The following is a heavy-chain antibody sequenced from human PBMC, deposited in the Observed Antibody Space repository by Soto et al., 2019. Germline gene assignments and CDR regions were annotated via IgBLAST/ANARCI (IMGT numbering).Heavy chain of an antibody. D-gene: IGHD3-10*01. V-gene: IGHV3-53*01. CDR2: IYSGGYT. J-gene: IGHJ4*02. CDR3: APRPGGGGY. Sequence: EVQLVESGGGLIQPGGSLRLSCAVSGFTVSNNYMSWVRQAPGKGLEGVSVIYSGGYTAYGDSVKGRFTISRDNSKNTLYLKIKPRRAEGPAVFSCAPRPGGGGYWGQGTLVTVSS. CDR1: GFTVSNNY.